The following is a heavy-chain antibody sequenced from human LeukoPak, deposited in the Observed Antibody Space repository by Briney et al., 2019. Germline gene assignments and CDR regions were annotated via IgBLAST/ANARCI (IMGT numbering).Heavy chain of an antibody. CDR2: ISSSSSYI. CDR3: ARDRGGYDFDAFDI. J-gene: IGHJ3*02. Sequence: GGSLRLSCAASGFTFSDYYMSWIRQAPGKGLEWVSSISSSSSYIYYADSVKGRFTISRDNAKNSLYLQMNSLRAEDTAVYYCARDRGGYDFDAFDIWGQGTMVTVSS. CDR1: GFTFSDYY. D-gene: IGHD5-12*01. V-gene: IGHV3-11*06.